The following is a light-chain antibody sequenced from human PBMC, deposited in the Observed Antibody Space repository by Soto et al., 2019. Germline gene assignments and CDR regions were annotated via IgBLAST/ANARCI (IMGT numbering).Light chain of an antibody. CDR1: QSVGSY. CDR3: QQRSDWPST. Sequence: EIVLTQSPATLSLSPGDRATRSCRASQSVGSYLGWYQQRPGQAHRLLIYDASNRATGIPARFSGSGSGTDFTLTIRSLEPEDFAIYYCQQRSDWPSTFGGGTKVEIK. CDR2: DAS. V-gene: IGKV3-11*01. J-gene: IGKJ4*01.